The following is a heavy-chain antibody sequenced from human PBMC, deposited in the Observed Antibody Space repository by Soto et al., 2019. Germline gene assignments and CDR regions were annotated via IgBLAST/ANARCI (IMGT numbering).Heavy chain of an antibody. CDR2: ISYDGSDT. CDR1: GFSFSAYG. J-gene: IGHJ5*02. CDR3: GGGRFGGTPGTDWLGP. Sequence: QVQLVESGGGVVQPGRSLRLSCAASGFSFSAYGMHWVRQAPGKGLEWVGVISYDGSDTYYGDSVKGRFLISRENSKNTLDLEMDRLRGGGTAVYFCGGGRFGGTPGTDWLGPWGQGTLVIVSS. D-gene: IGHD1-26*01. V-gene: IGHV3-33*01.